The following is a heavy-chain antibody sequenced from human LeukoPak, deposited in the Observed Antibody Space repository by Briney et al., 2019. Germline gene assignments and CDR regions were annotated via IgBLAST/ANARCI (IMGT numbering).Heavy chain of an antibody. D-gene: IGHD1-26*01. Sequence: ASVKVSCKASGYTFTSYAMHWVRQAPGQRLEWMGWINAGNGNTKYSQKFQGRVTITRDTSASTAYMELSSLTSEHTAVYYCARRFIAGATCSDYSGQGTLVTVSS. CDR1: GYTFTSYA. V-gene: IGHV1-3*01. CDR2: INAGNGNT. J-gene: IGHJ4*02. CDR3: ARRFIAGATCSDY.